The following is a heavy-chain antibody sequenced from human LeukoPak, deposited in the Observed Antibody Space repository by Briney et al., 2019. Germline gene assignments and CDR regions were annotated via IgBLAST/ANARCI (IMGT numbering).Heavy chain of an antibody. V-gene: IGHV3-66*01. CDR3: ARVVVAAITIDAFDI. CDR2: IYSGGST. J-gene: IGHJ3*02. CDR1: GFTFSSYA. D-gene: IGHD2-15*01. Sequence: GGSLRLSCAASGFTFSSYAMNWVRQAPGKGLEWVSVIYSGGSTYYADSVKGRLTISSDNSKNTLYLQMNSLRAEDTAVYYCARVVVAAITIDAFDIWGQGTMVTVSS.